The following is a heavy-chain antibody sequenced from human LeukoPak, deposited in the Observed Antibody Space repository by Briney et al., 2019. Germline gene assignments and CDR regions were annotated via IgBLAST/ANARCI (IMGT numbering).Heavy chain of an antibody. CDR2: ISYDGSNK. Sequence: PGGSLRLSCAASGFTFSSYAMHWVRQAPGEGLEWVAVISYDGSNKYYADSVKGRFTISRDNSKNTLYLQMNSLRAEDTAVYYCARVYKKRYYFDYWGQGTLVTVSS. V-gene: IGHV3-30-3*01. CDR3: ARVYKKRYYFDY. D-gene: IGHD1-14*01. J-gene: IGHJ4*02. CDR1: GFTFSSYA.